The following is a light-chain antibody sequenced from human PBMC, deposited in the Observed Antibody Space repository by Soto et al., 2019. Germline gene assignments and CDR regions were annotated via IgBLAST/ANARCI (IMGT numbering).Light chain of an antibody. CDR3: QQYDSSTRT. CDR2: GAS. Sequence: EIVWTQSPGTLSMSPGERATLSCRASQSLSSSSLAWYQKKPGQAPRLLISGASSRAADIPDRFSGSGPGTDFTLTINRLETEDFAVYECQQYDSSTRTFGQGTKVDIK. CDR1: QSLSSSS. J-gene: IGKJ1*01. V-gene: IGKV3-20*01.